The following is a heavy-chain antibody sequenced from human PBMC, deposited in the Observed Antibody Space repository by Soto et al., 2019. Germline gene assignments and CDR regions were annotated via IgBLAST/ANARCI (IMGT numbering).Heavy chain of an antibody. Sequence: PSETLSLTCTVSGGSISSSSYYWGWIRQPPGKGLEWIGSIYYSGSTYYNPSLKSRVTISVDTSKNQFSLKLSSVTAADTAVYYCANGHISRWGYYFDYWGQGTLVTVSS. CDR3: ANGHISRWGYYFDY. CDR1: GGSISSSSYY. V-gene: IGHV4-39*01. CDR2: IYYSGST. J-gene: IGHJ4*02. D-gene: IGHD3-16*01.